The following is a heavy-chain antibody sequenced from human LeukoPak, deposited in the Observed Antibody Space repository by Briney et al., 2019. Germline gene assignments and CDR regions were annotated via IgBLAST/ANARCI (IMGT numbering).Heavy chain of an antibody. CDR1: GFTFSSYE. V-gene: IGHV3-48*03. CDR2: IGTSDSST. CDR3: ARESDGLDF. Sequence: PGGSLRLSCAASGFTFSSYEMNWVRQAPGKGLEWVSYIGTSDSSTYYADSVKGRFTISRDNAENSLRLQMNSLRGEDTAVHHCARESDGLDFWGQGTTVTVSS. J-gene: IGHJ3*01.